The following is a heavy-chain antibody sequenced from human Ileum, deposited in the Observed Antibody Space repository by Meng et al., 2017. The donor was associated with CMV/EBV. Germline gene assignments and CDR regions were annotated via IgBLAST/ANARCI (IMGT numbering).Heavy chain of an antibody. J-gene: IGHJ5*02. CDR1: GGSIIGYY. CDR2: IANIGST. Sequence: SETRSLTCTGPGGSIIGYYWTWIRQPPGRGLEWIGFIANIGSTSYSPSLKSRVTISRDTSKNHFYLNLGSLTAADTAMYFCARSWQGADCNSASSYYWFDPWGRGTLVT. D-gene: IGHD2-2*01. CDR3: ARSWQGADCNSASSYYWFDP. V-gene: IGHV4-59*01.